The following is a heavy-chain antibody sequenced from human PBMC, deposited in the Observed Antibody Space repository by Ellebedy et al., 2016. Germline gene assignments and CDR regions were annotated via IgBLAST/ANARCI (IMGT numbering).Heavy chain of an antibody. Sequence: SETLSLTCTVSGESISRSNYNWGWIRQPPGKGLEWIGNIYYSGSSYYNPSLKSRVTISVDTSKNQFSLRLSSVTAADTAVYYCARGSGRDGDWDYGMDVWGQGTTVSVSS. V-gene: IGHV4-39*01. CDR1: GESISRSNYN. J-gene: IGHJ6*02. CDR2: IYYSGSS. CDR3: ARGSGRDGDWDYGMDV. D-gene: IGHD5-24*01.